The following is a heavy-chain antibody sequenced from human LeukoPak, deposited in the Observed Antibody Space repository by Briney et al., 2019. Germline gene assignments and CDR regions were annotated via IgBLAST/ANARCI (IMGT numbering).Heavy chain of an antibody. J-gene: IGHJ5*02. V-gene: IGHV4-59*11. CDR2: IYYSGST. CDR3: ASYQLLNGTFDP. D-gene: IGHD2-2*01. CDR1: GGPISSHY. Sequence: SETLSLTCTVSGGPISSHYGSWIRKPPGKGLEWIGYIYYSGSTNYNPSLLSRVTISVDTSKNQFSLKLSSVTAADTAVYYCASYQLLNGTFDPWGQGTLVTVSS.